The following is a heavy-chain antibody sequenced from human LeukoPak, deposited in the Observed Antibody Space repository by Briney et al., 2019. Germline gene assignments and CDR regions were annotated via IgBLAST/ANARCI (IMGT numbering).Heavy chain of an antibody. CDR2: INPSGGST. J-gene: IGHJ4*02. CDR3: ARDKLELYWFDY. Sequence: ASVKVSCKASGYTFTSYYMHWVRQAPGQGLEWMGIINPSGGSTSYAQKFKGRVTMTRETSTSTVYMELSSLRCEDTAVYYCARDKLELYWFDYWGQGALVTVSS. CDR1: GYTFTSYY. D-gene: IGHD1-7*01. V-gene: IGHV1-46*01.